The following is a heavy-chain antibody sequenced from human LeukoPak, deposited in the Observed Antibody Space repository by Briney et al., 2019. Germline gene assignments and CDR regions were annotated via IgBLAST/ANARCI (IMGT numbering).Heavy chain of an antibody. CDR3: ARGNDGWPHYYYYFMDV. J-gene: IGHJ6*03. V-gene: IGHV1-46*01. D-gene: IGHD1-1*01. CDR2: SNPGGGAT. CDR1: GCTLTELS. Sequence: ASVKVSCKVSGCTLTELSMHWVRQAPGQGLEWMGVSNPGGGATTYAQKFQGRVTMTRDMSTSTVYMELRSLRSADTAVYYCARGNDGWPHYYYYFMDVWGKGTTVTVSS.